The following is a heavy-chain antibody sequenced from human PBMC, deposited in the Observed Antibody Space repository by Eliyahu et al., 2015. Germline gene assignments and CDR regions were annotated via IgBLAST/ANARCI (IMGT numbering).Heavy chain of an antibody. D-gene: IGHD3-22*01. CDR2: IIPIFGTA. V-gene: IGHV1-69*01. CDR1: GGTFSSYS. Sequence: QVQLVQSGAEVKEPGSSVKVSCKASGGTFSSYSIDWVRQAPGQGLEWMGGIIPIFGTANYAQNFQGRVTITADESTSTAYMEMSSLRSEDTAVYYCAKGPETKSAYYYNYWGQGTLVTVSS. CDR3: AKGPETKSAYYYNY. J-gene: IGHJ4*02.